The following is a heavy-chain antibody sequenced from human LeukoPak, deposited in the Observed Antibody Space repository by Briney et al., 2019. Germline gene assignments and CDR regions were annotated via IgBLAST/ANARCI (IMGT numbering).Heavy chain of an antibody. V-gene: IGHV3-66*01. Sequence: GGSLRLSCAASGFTVSSNYMSWVRQAPGKGLEWVSVIYSGGSTYYADSVKGRFTISRDNSKNTLYLQMNSLRAEDTAVYYCARAGVGATRGAFDYWGQGTLVTVSS. CDR3: ARAGVGATRGAFDY. CDR2: IYSGGST. J-gene: IGHJ4*02. CDR1: GFTVSSNY. D-gene: IGHD1-26*01.